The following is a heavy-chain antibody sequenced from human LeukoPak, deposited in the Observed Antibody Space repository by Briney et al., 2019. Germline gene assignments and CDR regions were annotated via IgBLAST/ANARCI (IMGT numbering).Heavy chain of an antibody. D-gene: IGHD3-22*01. CDR2: IWYDGNTK. V-gene: IGHV3-33*01. Sequence: GGSLRLSCAASGFTFSSYGMHWVRQAPGKGLEWVAVIWYDGNTKYYADSVKGRFTISRDNSKNTRYLQMNSLRAEDTAVYYCARGDYYYDSSGYPGHWGQGTLVTVSS. CDR3: ARGDYYYDSSGYPGH. J-gene: IGHJ4*02. CDR1: GFTFSSYG.